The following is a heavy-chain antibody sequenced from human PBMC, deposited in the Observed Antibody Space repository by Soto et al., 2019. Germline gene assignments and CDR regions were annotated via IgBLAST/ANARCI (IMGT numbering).Heavy chain of an antibody. Sequence: HPGGSLRLSCAASGFSVSSNYMSWVRQAPGKGLEWVSVIYSGGGTYSTDSVKGRFIISRDNSKNMLYLQMNSLRAEDTAVYYCARGSVSDYDSSVDYGMAVWGQGTTVTVSS. D-gene: IGHD3-22*01. CDR3: ARGSVSDYDSSVDYGMAV. CDR1: GFSVSSNY. V-gene: IGHV3-66*01. J-gene: IGHJ6*02. CDR2: IYSGGGT.